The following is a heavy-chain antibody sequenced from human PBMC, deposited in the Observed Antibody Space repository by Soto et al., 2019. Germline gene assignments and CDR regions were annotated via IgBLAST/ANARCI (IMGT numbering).Heavy chain of an antibody. V-gene: IGHV4-59*01. J-gene: IGHJ4*02. D-gene: IGHD5-18*01. CDR1: GGSISSYY. Sequence: QVQLQESGPGLVKPSETLSLTCTVSGGSISSYYWSWIRQPPGKGLEWIGYIYYSGSTNYNPSHKSRVTISVDTSKNQFSLKLSSVTAAATAVYYCARGGYSYGGTYFDYWGQGTLVTVSS. CDR2: IYYSGST. CDR3: ARGGYSYGGTYFDY.